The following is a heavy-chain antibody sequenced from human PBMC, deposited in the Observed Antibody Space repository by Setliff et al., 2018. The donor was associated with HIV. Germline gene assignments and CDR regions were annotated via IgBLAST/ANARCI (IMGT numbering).Heavy chain of an antibody. Sequence: KASETLSLTCTVAGGSISNYYWSWIRQPAGKGLEWMGYIYYSGSTNYNPSLKSRVTISIDTSKNQFSLKLSSVTAADTAVYYCSRQHYYESSGRKLMDVWVKGTTVTVSS. CDR3: SRQHYYESSGRKLMDV. CDR1: GGSISNYY. V-gene: IGHV4-59*08. J-gene: IGHJ6*03. CDR2: IYYSGST. D-gene: IGHD3-22*01.